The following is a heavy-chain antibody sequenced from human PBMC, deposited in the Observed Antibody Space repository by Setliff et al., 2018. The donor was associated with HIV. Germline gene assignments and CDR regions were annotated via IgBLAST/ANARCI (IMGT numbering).Heavy chain of an antibody. D-gene: IGHD6-13*01. CDR1: GFTFSTYW. CDR2: IKQDGSEK. Sequence: PGGSLRLSCAASGFTFSTYWMSWVRQAPGKGLEWVANIKQDGSEKYYVDSVKGRFTISRDNSKNTVYLQMNSLRAEDTAVYYCATLSSNWHLDYWGQGTLVTVSS. V-gene: IGHV3-7*01. J-gene: IGHJ4*02. CDR3: ATLSSNWHLDY.